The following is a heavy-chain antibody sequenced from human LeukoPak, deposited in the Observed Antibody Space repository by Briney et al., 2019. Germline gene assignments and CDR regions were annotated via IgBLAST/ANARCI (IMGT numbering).Heavy chain of an antibody. Sequence: SETLSLTCTVSGGSISSSNYYWGWIRQPPGKGLEWIGSIYYSGSTYYNPSLKSRVTISVDTSKNQFSLKLSSVTAADMAVYYCARHSGLRSSFQHWGQGTLVTVSS. CDR3: ARHSGLRSSFQH. D-gene: IGHD1-26*01. J-gene: IGHJ1*01. CDR2: IYYSGST. CDR1: GGSISSSNYY. V-gene: IGHV4-39*01.